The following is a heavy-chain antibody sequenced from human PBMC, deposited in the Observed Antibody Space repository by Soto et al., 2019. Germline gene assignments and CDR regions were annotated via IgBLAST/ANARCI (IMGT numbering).Heavy chain of an antibody. Sequence: ASVKVSCKASGYTFTSYYMHWVRQAPGQGLEWMGIINPSGGSTSYAQKFQGRVTMTRDTSTSTVYMELSSLRSEDTAVYYCARELGDLYDILTGYYQPTGWFDPWGQGTLVTVSS. CDR1: GYTFTSYY. D-gene: IGHD3-9*01. J-gene: IGHJ5*02. CDR3: ARELGDLYDILTGYYQPTGWFDP. V-gene: IGHV1-46*01. CDR2: INPSGGST.